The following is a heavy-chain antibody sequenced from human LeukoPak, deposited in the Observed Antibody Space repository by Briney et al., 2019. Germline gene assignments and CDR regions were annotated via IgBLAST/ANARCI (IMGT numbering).Heavy chain of an antibody. Sequence: SETLSLTCAVYGGSFSGYYWSWIRQPPGKGLEWIGEINHSGSTNYNPSLKSRVTISVDTSKNQFSLKLSSVTAADTAVYYCARHPPAGYYFDYWGQGTLVTVSS. CDR2: INHSGST. V-gene: IGHV4-34*01. D-gene: IGHD6-13*01. CDR3: ARHPPAGYYFDY. CDR1: GGSFSGYY. J-gene: IGHJ4*02.